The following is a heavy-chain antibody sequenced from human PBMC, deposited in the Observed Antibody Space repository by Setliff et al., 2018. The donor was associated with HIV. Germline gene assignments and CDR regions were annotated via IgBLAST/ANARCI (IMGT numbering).Heavy chain of an antibody. CDR1: GYTFTGYY. D-gene: IGHD6-19*01. Sequence: ASVKVSCKASGYTFTGYYMHWVRQAPGQGLEWMGWISAYNGNTNYAQKLQGRVTMTTDTSTSTAYMELRSLRSDDTAVYFCARDERGYSTGSDYWGQGTLVTVSS. J-gene: IGHJ4*02. CDR3: ARDERGYSTGSDY. V-gene: IGHV1-18*04. CDR2: ISAYNGNT.